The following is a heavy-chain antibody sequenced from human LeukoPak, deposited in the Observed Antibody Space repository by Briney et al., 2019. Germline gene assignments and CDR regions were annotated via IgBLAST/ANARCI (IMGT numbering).Heavy chain of an antibody. J-gene: IGHJ4*02. V-gene: IGHV4-59*01. D-gene: IGHD1-26*01. CDR2: IYYSGST. CDR3: ARGVVGASFDY. CDR1: GGSISSYC. Sequence: SETLSLTCTVSGGSISSYCWSWIRQPPGKGLEWIGYIYYSGSTNYNPSLKSPVTISVDTSKNQFSLKLSSVTAADTAVYYCARGVVGASFDYWGQGTLVTVSS.